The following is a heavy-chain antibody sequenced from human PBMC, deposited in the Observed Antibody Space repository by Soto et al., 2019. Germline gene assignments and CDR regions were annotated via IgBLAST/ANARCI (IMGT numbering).Heavy chain of an antibody. CDR1: GFTFNIYA. CDR3: PKHSGIPGRQYYFDY. J-gene: IGHJ4*02. Sequence: GGSLRLSCAASGFTFNIYAMSWVRQAPGKGLEWVSSVNGGGGGTYYADSVKGRFTISRDNFKSTVFLQMSGLRAEDTAVYYCPKHSGIPGRQYYFDYWSQGA. V-gene: IGHV3-23*01. CDR2: VNGGGGGT. D-gene: IGHD2-21*01.